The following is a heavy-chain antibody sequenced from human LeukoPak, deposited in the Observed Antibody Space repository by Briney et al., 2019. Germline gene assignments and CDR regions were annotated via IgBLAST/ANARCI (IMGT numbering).Heavy chain of an antibody. CDR3: ARGGSRKWAAGPYYHDY. J-gene: IGHJ4*02. V-gene: IGHV4-34*01. D-gene: IGHD6-13*01. CDR2: INHSGST. Sequence: SETLSLTCAVYGGSFSVYYWSWIRQPPGKGLEWIGEINHSGSTNYNPSLKSRVTISVDTSKNQFSLKLSSVTAADTAVYYCARGGSRKWAAGPYYHDYWGQGTLVTVSS. CDR1: GGSFSVYY.